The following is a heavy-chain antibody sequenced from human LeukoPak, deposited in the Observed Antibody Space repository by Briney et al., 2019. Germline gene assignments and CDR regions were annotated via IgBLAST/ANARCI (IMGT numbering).Heavy chain of an antibody. CDR1: GYSFTSHY. D-gene: IGHD6-19*01. Sequence: ASVKVSCKASGYSFTSHYMHWVRQAPGQGLEWMGLINPSGSSTLYAQKFQGRVTMTRDMSTTTDYMELSSLRSEDTAVYYCARGNPPRRSTGIAVAGTGKREMDYWGQGTLVTVSS. CDR2: INPSGSST. V-gene: IGHV1-46*01. CDR3: ARGNPPRRSTGIAVAGTGKREMDY. J-gene: IGHJ4*02.